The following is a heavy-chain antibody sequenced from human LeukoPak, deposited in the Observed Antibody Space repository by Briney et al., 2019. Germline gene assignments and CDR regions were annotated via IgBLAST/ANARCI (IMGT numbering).Heavy chain of an antibody. J-gene: IGHJ4*02. V-gene: IGHV1-18*04. Sequence: ASVKVSCKASGYSFTSYYMHWVRQAPGQGLEWMGWISAYNGNTNYAQKLQGRVTMTTDTSTSTAYMELRSLRSDDTAVYYCQYYDSSGYFSYWGQGTLVTVSS. CDR3: QYYDSSGYFSY. CDR1: GYSFTSYY. CDR2: ISAYNGNT. D-gene: IGHD3-22*01.